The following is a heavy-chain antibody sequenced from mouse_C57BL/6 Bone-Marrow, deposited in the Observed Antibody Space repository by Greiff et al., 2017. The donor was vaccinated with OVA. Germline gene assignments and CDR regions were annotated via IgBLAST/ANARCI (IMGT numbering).Heavy chain of an antibody. D-gene: IGHD1-1*01. Sequence: QVQLKESGAELARPGASVKLSCKASGYTFTSYGISWVKQRTGQGLEWIGEIYPRSGNTYYNEKFKGKATLTADKSSSTAYMELRSLTSEDSAVYFCARSTTVAPFDYWGQGTTLTVSS. CDR3: ARSTTVAPFDY. J-gene: IGHJ2*01. CDR2: IYPRSGNT. CDR1: GYTFTSYG. V-gene: IGHV1-81*01.